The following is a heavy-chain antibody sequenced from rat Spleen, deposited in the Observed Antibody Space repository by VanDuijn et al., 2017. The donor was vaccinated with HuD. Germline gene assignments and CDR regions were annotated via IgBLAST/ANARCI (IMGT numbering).Heavy chain of an antibody. CDR1: GYSITSNY. CDR3: ARYRDVMDA. Sequence: EVQLQESGPGLVKPSQSLSLTCSVTGYSITSNYWGWIRKFPGNKMEWMGYINNAGSTNYNPSLKSRISVTRDTSKNQFFLQLNSVTTEDTATYYCARYRDVMDAWGQGASVTVSS. V-gene: IGHV3-1*01. CDR2: INNAGST. J-gene: IGHJ4*01. D-gene: IGHD1-4*01.